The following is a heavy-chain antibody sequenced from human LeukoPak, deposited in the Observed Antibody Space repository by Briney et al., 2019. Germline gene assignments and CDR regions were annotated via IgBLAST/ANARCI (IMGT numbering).Heavy chain of an antibody. CDR1: GFTFRDYY. Sequence: PGGSLRLSCAASGFTFRDYYMSWIRQAPGKGLEWVSSISSSSSYIYYADSVKGRFTISRDNAKNSLYLQMNSLRAEDTAVYYCARGRGCSSTICYSDYWGQGTLVTVSS. CDR3: ARGRGCSSTICYSDY. D-gene: IGHD2-2*02. V-gene: IGHV3-11*06. J-gene: IGHJ4*02. CDR2: ISSSSSYI.